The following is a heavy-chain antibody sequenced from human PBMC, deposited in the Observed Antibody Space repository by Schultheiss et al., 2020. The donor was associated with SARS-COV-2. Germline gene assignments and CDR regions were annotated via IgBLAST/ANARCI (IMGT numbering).Heavy chain of an antibody. CDR2: IKSKTDGGTT. D-gene: IGHD6-13*01. CDR3: ARIGHSSSSFDY. Sequence: GRSLRLSCAASGFTFSSYEMNWVRQAPGKGLEWVGRIKSKTDGGTTDYAAPVKGRFTISRDDSKNTLYLQMNSLKTEDTAVYYCARIGHSSSSFDYWGQGTLVTVSS. V-gene: IGHV3-15*01. CDR1: GFTFSSYE. J-gene: IGHJ4*02.